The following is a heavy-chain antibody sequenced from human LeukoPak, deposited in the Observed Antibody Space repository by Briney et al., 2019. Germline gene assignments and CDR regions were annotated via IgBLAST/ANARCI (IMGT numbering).Heavy chain of an antibody. V-gene: IGHV3-53*05. CDR1: GFTVSSDY. CDR2: TYSGGST. CDR3: ARNWFDP. Sequence: GGSLRLSCAASGFTVSSDYMSWVRQAPGKGLEWVSVTYSGGSTYYADSVKGRFTISGDKSKNTVYLQMNSLRFEDTAMYYCARNWFDPWGQGTLVTVSS. J-gene: IGHJ5*02.